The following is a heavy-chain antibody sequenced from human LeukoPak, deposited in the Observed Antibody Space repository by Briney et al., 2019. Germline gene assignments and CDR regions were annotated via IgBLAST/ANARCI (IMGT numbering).Heavy chain of an antibody. Sequence: GGSLRLSCAASGFSFSKYCMHWVRQTPGEGLVWVSRINHDGTYTSYADSVKGRFTISRDNATNTVFLQMNSLRAEDTAVYYCARDFDMGITPGDVFDFWGEGTLVTVSS. J-gene: IGHJ4*02. D-gene: IGHD3-9*01. CDR1: GFSFSKYC. CDR2: INHDGTYT. CDR3: ARDFDMGITPGDVFDF. V-gene: IGHV3-74*01.